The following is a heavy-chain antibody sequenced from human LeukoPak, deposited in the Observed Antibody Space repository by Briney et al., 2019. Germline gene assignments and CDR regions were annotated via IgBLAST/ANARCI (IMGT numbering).Heavy chain of an antibody. Sequence: SETLSLTCTVSGGSISSYYWSWIRQPPGKGLEWIGFIYYSGSTNYKPSLKSRVTISVDTSKNQFSLKLSSVTAADTAVYYCARHAYGSGSYYNFYWFDTWGQGTLVTVSS. CDR3: ARHAYGSGSYYNFYWFDT. CDR2: IYYSGST. D-gene: IGHD3-10*01. J-gene: IGHJ5*02. V-gene: IGHV4-59*08. CDR1: GGSISSYY.